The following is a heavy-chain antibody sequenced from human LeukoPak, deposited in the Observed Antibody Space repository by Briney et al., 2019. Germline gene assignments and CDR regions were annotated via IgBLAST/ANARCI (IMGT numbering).Heavy chain of an antibody. D-gene: IGHD3-16*01. CDR1: GFTFSNDW. Sequence: PGVSLRLSCAASGFTFSNDWMSWVRQAPGKGLEWVGRIKSKTDGGTTDYAAPVKGRFTISRDDSKNALYLQMNSLKTEDTAVYYCTTLPGGYYYYYGMDVWGQGTTVTVSS. CDR2: IKSKTDGGTT. V-gene: IGHV3-15*01. J-gene: IGHJ6*02. CDR3: TTLPGGYYYYYGMDV.